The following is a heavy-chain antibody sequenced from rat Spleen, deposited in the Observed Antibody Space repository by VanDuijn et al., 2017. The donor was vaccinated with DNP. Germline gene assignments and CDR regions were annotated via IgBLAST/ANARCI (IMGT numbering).Heavy chain of an antibody. CDR2: INKDSRTI. D-gene: IGHD4-3*01. Sequence: EVQLVESGGGLVQPGRSMKLSCAASGFTFSNYGMAWVRQAPGKGLEWIGEINKDSRTIKYSPSLKDKFTISRDNAQNTLYLQMSKLGSEDTATYYCVRERFGVDYWGQGVMVTVSS. CDR3: VRERFGVDY. J-gene: IGHJ2*01. CDR1: GFTFSNYG. V-gene: IGHV4-2*01.